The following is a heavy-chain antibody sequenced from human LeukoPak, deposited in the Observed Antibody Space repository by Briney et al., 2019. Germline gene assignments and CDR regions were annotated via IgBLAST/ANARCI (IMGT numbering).Heavy chain of an antibody. CDR3: ARGGGMVYARLCWFDP. V-gene: IGHV4-34*01. Sequence: PSETLSLTCTVSGGSISSYYWSWIRQPPGKGLEWIGEINHSGSTNYNPSLKSRVTISVDTSKNQFSLKLSSVTAADTAVYYCARGGGMVYARLCWFDPWGQGTLVTVSS. J-gene: IGHJ5*02. CDR1: GGSISSYY. D-gene: IGHD2-8*01. CDR2: INHSGST.